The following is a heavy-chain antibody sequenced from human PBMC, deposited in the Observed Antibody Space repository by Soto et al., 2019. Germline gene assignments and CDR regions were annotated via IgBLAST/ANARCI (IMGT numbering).Heavy chain of an antibody. J-gene: IGHJ2*01. CDR3: ARSGYSSGWYHWYFDF. Sequence: QVQLVQSGAEVEKPGASVKVSCKSSGYTFINYGIHWVRQAPGQRLEWMGWINGGNGHTKYSQKFQGRVNITRDTSASTAYMDLNSLRSEDTAVFYCARSGYSSGWYHWYFDFWGRGTLVTVSS. D-gene: IGHD6-19*01. CDR2: INGGNGHT. V-gene: IGHV1-3*01. CDR1: GYTFINYG.